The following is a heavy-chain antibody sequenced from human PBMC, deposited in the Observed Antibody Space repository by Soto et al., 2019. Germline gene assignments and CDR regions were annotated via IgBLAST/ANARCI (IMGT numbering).Heavy chain of an antibody. J-gene: IGHJ4*02. CDR3: ASEASSPFDY. CDR2: IIPIFGTA. Sequence: GASVKVSCKASGGTFSSYAISWVRQAPGQGLEWRGGIIPIFGTANYAQKFQGRVTITADESTSTAYMELSSLRSEDTAVYYCASEASSPFDYWGQGTLVTVSS. CDR1: GGTFSSYA. V-gene: IGHV1-69*13. D-gene: IGHD6-13*01.